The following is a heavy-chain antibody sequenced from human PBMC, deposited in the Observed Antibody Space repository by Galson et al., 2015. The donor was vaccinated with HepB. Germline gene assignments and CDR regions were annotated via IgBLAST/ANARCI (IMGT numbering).Heavy chain of an antibody. V-gene: IGHV3-23*01. CDR3: AKSTSVGYYAHFDY. CDR1: GFTFSSYA. D-gene: IGHD3-3*01. Sequence: SLRLSCATSGFTFSSYAMSWVRQAPGRGLDWVAAISGSGGVSATTHYADSLKGRFTISRDNSKNALYLQINSLRAEDTAIYYCAKSTSVGYYAHFDYWGQGILVTVSS. J-gene: IGHJ4*02. CDR2: ISGSGGVSATT.